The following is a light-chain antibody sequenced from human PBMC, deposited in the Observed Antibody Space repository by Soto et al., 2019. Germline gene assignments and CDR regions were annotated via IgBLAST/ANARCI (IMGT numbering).Light chain of an antibody. Sequence: EIVLTQSPGTLSLSPGERATLSCRASQSVSSSYLAWYQQTPGQAPRLLIYGASSRATGIPDRFSGSGSGTDFTLTISRLEPGDFAVYYCQQYDSSPLTFGGGTKVEIK. CDR1: QSVSSSY. CDR3: QQYDSSPLT. CDR2: GAS. J-gene: IGKJ4*01. V-gene: IGKV3-20*01.